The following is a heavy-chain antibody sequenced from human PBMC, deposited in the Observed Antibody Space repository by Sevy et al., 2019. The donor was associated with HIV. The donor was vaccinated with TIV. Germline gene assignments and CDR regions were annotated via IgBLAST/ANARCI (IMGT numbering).Heavy chain of an antibody. CDR2: VSWNSRNI. V-gene: IGHV3-9*01. CDR1: GFSFNDHA. Sequence: GGSLRLSCAASGFSFNDHAMHWVRQVPGKGLEWVSGVSWNSRNIGYADSVKGRFTISRDNANHFLYLEMNSLIPEDTDFYYCAKDIMHGCDGINCYPYYYYFYGLDVWGQGTTVTVSS. CDR3: AKDIMHGCDGINCYPYYYYFYGLDV. J-gene: IGHJ6*02. D-gene: IGHD2-21*01.